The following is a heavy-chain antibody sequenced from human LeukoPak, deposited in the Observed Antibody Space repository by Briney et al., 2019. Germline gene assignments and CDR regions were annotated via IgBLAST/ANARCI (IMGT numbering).Heavy chain of an antibody. CDR1: GGTFSSYA. CDR3: ARDGQPLRYFDWLLSLDYFDY. CDR2: INPSGGST. Sequence: GASVKVSCKASGGTFSSYAISWVRQAPGQGLEWMGIINPSGGSTSYAQKFQGRVTMTRDTSTSTVYMELSSLRSEDTAVYYCARDGQPLRYFDWLLSLDYFDYWGQGTLVTVSS. J-gene: IGHJ4*02. V-gene: IGHV1-46*01. D-gene: IGHD3-9*01.